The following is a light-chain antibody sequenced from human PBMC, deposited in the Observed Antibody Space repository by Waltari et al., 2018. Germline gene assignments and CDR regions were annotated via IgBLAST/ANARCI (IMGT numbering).Light chain of an antibody. V-gene: IGLV1-51*01. J-gene: IGLJ7*01. CDR1: NSNIGHNY. CDR3: GTWDSSLSAV. Sequence: QSLLPQPPSVSAAPGQKVTSPCSGSNSNIGHNYVSWYQQLPGTAPKLLIYDNNKRPSGITDRFSGSKSGTSATLGITGLQSGDEADYYCGTWDSSLSAVFGGGTQLTVL. CDR2: DNN.